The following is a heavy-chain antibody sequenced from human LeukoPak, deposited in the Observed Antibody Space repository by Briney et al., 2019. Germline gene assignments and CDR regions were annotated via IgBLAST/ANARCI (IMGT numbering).Heavy chain of an antibody. CDR3: ARARGSIVRGVIFDY. J-gene: IGHJ4*02. CDR2: ISTSGSTI. V-gene: IGHV3-11*01. CDR1: GFTFSDYY. Sequence: GGSLRLSCAASGFTFSDYYMSWIRQAPGKGLEWVSYISTSGSTIYYADSVKGRFTISRDNVKNTLYLQMNSLRAEDTAVYYCARARGSIVRGVIFDYWGQGTLVTVSS. D-gene: IGHD3-10*01.